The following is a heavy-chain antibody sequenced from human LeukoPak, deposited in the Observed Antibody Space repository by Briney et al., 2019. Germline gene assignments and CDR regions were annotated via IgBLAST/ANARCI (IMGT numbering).Heavy chain of an antibody. CDR2: IGGSGDKT. D-gene: IGHD5-12*01. CDR3: ARDLSGYDYGLDY. V-gene: IGHV3-23*01. CDR1: GFTFNRNA. Sequence: GGSLRLSCAASGFTFNRNAISWVRQAPGKGLEWVSTIGGSGDKTFYADSVKGRFTISRDNSKNTLYLQMNSLRAEDTAVYYCARDLSGYDYGLDYWGQGTLVTVSS. J-gene: IGHJ4*02.